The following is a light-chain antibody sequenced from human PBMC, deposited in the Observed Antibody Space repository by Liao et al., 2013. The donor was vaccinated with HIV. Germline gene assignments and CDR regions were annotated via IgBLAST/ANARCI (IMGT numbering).Light chain of an antibody. CDR3: QAWDSSTGGV. Sequence: SYELTQPPSVSVAPGKTARITCGETNIGSKSVHWYQQRPGQAPVLVIYYDGDRPSGIPERFSGSNSGNTATLTISGTQAMDEADYYCQAWDSSTGGVFGTGTKVTVL. CDR1: NIGSKS. CDR2: YDG. V-gene: IGLV3-21*01. J-gene: IGLJ1*01.